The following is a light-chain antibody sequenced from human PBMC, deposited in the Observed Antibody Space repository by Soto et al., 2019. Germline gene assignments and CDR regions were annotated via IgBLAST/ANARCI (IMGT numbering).Light chain of an antibody. V-gene: IGKV1-33*01. Sequence: DIEMTQSPSSLSASVGDRVTVTCQASQDITYHLNWYQQKPGKAPKLLIYDSANLETGVPSRFSGSGSWTDFTFAISSLQAEDIATYYCQQYDSFPTFGQGTKLEIK. CDR2: DSA. J-gene: IGKJ2*01. CDR3: QQYDSFPT. CDR1: QDITYH.